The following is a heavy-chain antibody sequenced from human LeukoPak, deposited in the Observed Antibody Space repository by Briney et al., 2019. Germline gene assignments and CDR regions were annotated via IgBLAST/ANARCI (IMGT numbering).Heavy chain of an antibody. CDR1: GFTFSSYG. CDR3: AKDLSGSYYEGPWFDY. V-gene: IGHV3-30*18. D-gene: IGHD1-26*01. Sequence: PGGSLRLSCAASGFTFSSYGMHWVRQAPGKGLEWVAVISYDGSNKYYADSVKGRFTISRDNSKNTLYLQMNSLRAEDTAVYYCAKDLSGSYYEGPWFDYWGQGTLVTVSS. J-gene: IGHJ4*02. CDR2: ISYDGSNK.